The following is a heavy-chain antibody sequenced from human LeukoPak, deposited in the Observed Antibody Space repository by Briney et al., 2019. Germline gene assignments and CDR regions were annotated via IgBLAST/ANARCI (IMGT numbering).Heavy chain of an antibody. CDR3: ARGLGLRFLEWLLYRYPFDY. D-gene: IGHD3-3*01. Sequence: SETLSLTCAVYGGSFSGYYWSWIRQPPGKGLEWIGEINHSGSTNYNPSLKSRVTISADTSKNQFSLKLSSVTAADTAVYYCARGLGLRFLEWLLYRYPFDYWGQGTLVTVSS. CDR1: GGSFSGYY. J-gene: IGHJ4*02. V-gene: IGHV4-34*01. CDR2: INHSGST.